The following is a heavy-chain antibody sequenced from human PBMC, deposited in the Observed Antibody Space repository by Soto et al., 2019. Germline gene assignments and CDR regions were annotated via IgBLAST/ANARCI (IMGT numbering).Heavy chain of an antibody. V-gene: IGHV4-61*01. Sequence: ETLSLTCTVSGGSVSSGSYYWSWIRQPPGKGLEWIGYIYYSGSTNYNPSLKSRVTISVDTSKNQFSLRLSSVTAADTAVYYCARQILTGYYPYYYYYYGMDVWGQGTTVTVSS. CDR3: ARQILTGYYPYYYYYYGMDV. CDR2: IYYSGST. J-gene: IGHJ6*02. CDR1: GGSVSSGSYY. D-gene: IGHD3-9*01.